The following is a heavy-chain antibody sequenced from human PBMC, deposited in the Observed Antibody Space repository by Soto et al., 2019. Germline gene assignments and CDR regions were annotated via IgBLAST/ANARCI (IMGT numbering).Heavy chain of an antibody. V-gene: IGHV4-34*01. CDR3: ARVINSTTAELKY. Sequence: SETLSVTWSVYCGSFSGYYWNWILHPPFKLLEFIWEINHSVSTNYNPSLKSRVTISVDTSKNQFSLKLSSVTAADTAVYYCARVINSTTAELKYWAQGTLVTVSS. CDR1: CGSFSGYY. J-gene: IGHJ4*02. CDR2: INHSVST. D-gene: IGHD6-13*01.